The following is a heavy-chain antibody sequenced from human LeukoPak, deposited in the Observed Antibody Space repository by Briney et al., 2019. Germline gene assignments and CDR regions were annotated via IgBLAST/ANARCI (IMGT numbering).Heavy chain of an antibody. CDR2: INHSGST. CDR1: GGSFSGYY. J-gene: IGHJ6*03. V-gene: IGHV4-34*01. CDR3: ARLRFGCYYYMDV. D-gene: IGHD3-10*01. Sequence: SSETLSLTCAVYGGSFSGYYWSWIRQPPGKGLEWIGEINHSGSTNYNPSLKSRVTISVDTSKNQFSLKLSSVTAADTAVYYWARLRFGCYYYMDVWGKGTTVTISS.